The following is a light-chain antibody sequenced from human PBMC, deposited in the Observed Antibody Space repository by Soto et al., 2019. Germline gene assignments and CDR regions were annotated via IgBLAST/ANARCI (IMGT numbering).Light chain of an antibody. Sequence: DFQMTQSPSTLSASVGDRVTITCRASQNIRSRLAWFQQKPGKAPDLLIYSASTLQSGVPSRFSGSGSETEFSLTIRALQPEDFATYYCQQLSRYPLTFGGGTKVDI. CDR2: SAS. CDR3: QQLSRYPLT. CDR1: QNIRSR. V-gene: IGKV1-9*01. J-gene: IGKJ4*01.